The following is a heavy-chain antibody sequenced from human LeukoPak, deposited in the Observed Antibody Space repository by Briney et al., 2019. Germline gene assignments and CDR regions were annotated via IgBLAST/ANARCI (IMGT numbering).Heavy chain of an antibody. Sequence: PTGGSLRLSCAASGFTFNTYGMHWVRQAPGKGLDWVAFIRYDGSDKYYADSVKGRFTISRDNSKNTLYLQMNSLRAEDSAVYYCVKDYRSGSYMGHFDHWGQGTLVTVSS. V-gene: IGHV3-30*02. CDR3: VKDYRSGSYMGHFDH. D-gene: IGHD6-19*01. CDR2: IRYDGSDK. J-gene: IGHJ4*02. CDR1: GFTFNTYG.